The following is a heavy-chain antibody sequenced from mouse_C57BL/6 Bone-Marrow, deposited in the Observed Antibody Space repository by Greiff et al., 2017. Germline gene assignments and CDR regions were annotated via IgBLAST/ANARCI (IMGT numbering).Heavy chain of an antibody. J-gene: IGHJ4*01. V-gene: IGHV1-15*01. CDR2: IDPETGGT. CDR1: GYTFTDYE. Sequence: QVQLKESGAELVRPGASVTLSCKASGYTFTDYEMHWVKQTPVHGLEWIGAIDPETGGTAYNQKFQGKAILTADKSSSTAYMELRSLTSDDSAVYYCTRLPPLYAMDYWGQGTSVTVSS. CDR3: TRLPPLYAMDY. D-gene: IGHD1-1*01.